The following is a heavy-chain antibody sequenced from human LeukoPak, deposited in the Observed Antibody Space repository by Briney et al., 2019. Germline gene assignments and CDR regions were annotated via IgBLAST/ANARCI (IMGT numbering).Heavy chain of an antibody. CDR3: ARDSDWDDAFDI. J-gene: IGHJ3*02. CDR1: GFTFSSYS. D-gene: IGHD3-9*01. V-gene: IGHV3-21*01. Sequence: GGSLRLSCAASGFTFSSYSMNWVRQAPGKGLEWVSSISSSSSYIYYADPVKGRFTISRDNAKNSLYLQMNSLRAEDTAVYYCARDSDWDDAFDIWGQGTMVTVSS. CDR2: ISSSSSYI.